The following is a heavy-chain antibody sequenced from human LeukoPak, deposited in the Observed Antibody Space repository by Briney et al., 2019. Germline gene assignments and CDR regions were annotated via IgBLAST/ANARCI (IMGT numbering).Heavy chain of an antibody. V-gene: IGHV3-7*01. CDR1: EFTFSTYS. CDR3: VRLPIDVAGSYDY. J-gene: IGHJ4*02. Sequence: GGSLRLSCAASEFTFSTYSMTWVRQAPGKGLKWVANIKQDGSEKYYVDSVKGRFTISRDNTKNSLYLQLNSLRAEDTAVYYCVRLPIDVAGSYDYWGQGTLVTVSA. CDR2: IKQDGSEK. D-gene: IGHD6-19*01.